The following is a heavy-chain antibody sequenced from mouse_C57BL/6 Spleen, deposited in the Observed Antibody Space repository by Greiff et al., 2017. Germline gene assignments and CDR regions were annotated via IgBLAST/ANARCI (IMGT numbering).Heavy chain of an antibody. CDR1: GFNIKDYY. Sequence: EVQLQQSGAELVRPGASVKLSCTASGFNIKDYYMHWVKQRPEQGLEWIGRIDPEDGDTEYASKFQGKATMTADTSSNTAYLQLSSLTSEDTAVYYCTAAGLERGMDYWGQGTSVTVSS. CDR3: TAAGLERGMDY. CDR2: IDPEDGDT. J-gene: IGHJ4*01. V-gene: IGHV14-1*01. D-gene: IGHD1-2*01.